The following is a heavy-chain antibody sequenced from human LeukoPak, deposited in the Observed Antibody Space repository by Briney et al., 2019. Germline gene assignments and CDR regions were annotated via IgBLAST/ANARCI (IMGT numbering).Heavy chain of an antibody. Sequence: SETLSLTCTVSGGSISSYYWSWIRQPPGKGLEWIGYIYYSGSTNYNPSLKSRVTISVDTSKNQFSLKLSSVTAADTAVYYCARGRNSSSWFGPWGQGTLVTVSS. CDR3: ARGRNSSSWFGP. D-gene: IGHD6-13*01. J-gene: IGHJ5*02. CDR1: GGSISSYY. V-gene: IGHV4-59*12. CDR2: IYYSGST.